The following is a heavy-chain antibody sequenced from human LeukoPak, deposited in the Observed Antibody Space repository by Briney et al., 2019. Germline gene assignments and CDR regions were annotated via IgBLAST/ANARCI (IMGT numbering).Heavy chain of an antibody. Sequence: SETLSLTCTVSGGSISSYYWSWIRQPAGKGLEWIGRIYTSGSTNYNPSLKSRVTMSVDTSKNQFSLKLSSVTAADTAVYYCARHEPTDYDFWSGRIFDYWGQGTLVTVSS. CDR1: GGSISSYY. CDR3: ARHEPTDYDFWSGRIFDY. D-gene: IGHD3-3*01. V-gene: IGHV4-4*07. J-gene: IGHJ4*02. CDR2: IYTSGST.